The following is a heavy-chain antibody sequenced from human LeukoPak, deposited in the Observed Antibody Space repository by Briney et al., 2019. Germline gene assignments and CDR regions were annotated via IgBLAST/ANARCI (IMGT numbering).Heavy chain of an antibody. V-gene: IGHV4-34*01. Sequence: SETLSLTCAVYGGSFSGYYWSWIRQPPGKGLEWIGNIYYTGPTYYNASLESRVTISLDTSKNQFSLKLSSVTAADTAVYYCARLTGYSSESWFDPWGQGTLVTVSS. CDR3: ARLTGYSSESWFDP. D-gene: IGHD3-9*01. CDR2: IYYTGPT. CDR1: GGSFSGYY. J-gene: IGHJ5*02.